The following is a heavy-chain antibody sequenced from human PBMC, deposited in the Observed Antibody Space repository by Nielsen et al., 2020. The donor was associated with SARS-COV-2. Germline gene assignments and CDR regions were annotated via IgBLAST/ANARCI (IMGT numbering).Heavy chain of an antibody. D-gene: IGHD6-19*01. CDR1: GFTFSNAW. CDR2: IKSKTDGGTT. J-gene: IGHJ4*02. CDR3: AKDKGDIAVAENFDY. V-gene: IGHV3-15*01. Sequence: GGSLRLSCAASGFTFSNAWMSWVRQAPGKGLEWVGRIKSKTDGGTTDYAAPVKGRFTISRDNSKNTLYLQINSLRAEDTAVYYCAKDKGDIAVAENFDYWGQGTLVTVSS.